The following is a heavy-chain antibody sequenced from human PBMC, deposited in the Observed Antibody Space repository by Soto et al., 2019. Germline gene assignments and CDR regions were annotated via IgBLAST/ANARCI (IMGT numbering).Heavy chain of an antibody. J-gene: IGHJ4*02. CDR3: PKMAIVVVVAAIDY. Sequence: GGSLRLSCAASGFTFSRYAMSWVRQAPGKGLEWVSAISGSGGSTYYADPVKGRFTISRDNSKTTLYLQMNSLRAEDTAVYYCPKMAIVVVVAAIDYWGQGTRVTVSS. CDR2: ISGSGGST. CDR1: GFTFSRYA. V-gene: IGHV3-23*01. D-gene: IGHD2-15*01.